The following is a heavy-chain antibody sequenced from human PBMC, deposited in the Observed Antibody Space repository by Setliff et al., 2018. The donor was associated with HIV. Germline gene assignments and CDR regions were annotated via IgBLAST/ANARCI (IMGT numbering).Heavy chain of an antibody. CDR2: IRNDGSDK. Sequence: GSLRLSCAASGFTFSSYGLHWVRQAPGKGLEWVAFIRNDGSDKHYVESVKGRFTISRDNSKKTLYLQMNSLRVEDTAVYYCAKDVCSGGYYYGLHWLGPWGQGTLVTVSS. V-gene: IGHV3-30*02. J-gene: IGHJ5*02. D-gene: IGHD3-22*01. CDR1: GFTFSSYG. CDR3: AKDVCSGGYYYGLHWLGP.